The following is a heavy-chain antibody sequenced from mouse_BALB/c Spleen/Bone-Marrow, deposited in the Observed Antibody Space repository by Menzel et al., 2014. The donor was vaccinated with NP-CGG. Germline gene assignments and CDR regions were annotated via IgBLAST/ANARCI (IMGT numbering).Heavy chain of an antibody. Sequence: EVKLVESGGGLVKPGGSLKLSCAASGFAFSSYDMSWVRQTPEKRLEWVATISSGGSYTYYPDSVKGRFTISRDNARNTLYLQTSSLRSEDTALYYCVRRVQLDYWGQGTTLTVSS. J-gene: IGHJ2*01. CDR3: VRRVQLDY. V-gene: IGHV5-9*02. CDR2: ISSGGSYT. CDR1: GFAFSSYD.